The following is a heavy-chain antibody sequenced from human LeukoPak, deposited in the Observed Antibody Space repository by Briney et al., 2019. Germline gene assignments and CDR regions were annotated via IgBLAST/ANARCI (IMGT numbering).Heavy chain of an antibody. Sequence: PSETLSLTCGVSGGSISSGDYSWSWIRQPPGKGLEWIGYIYYSGSTNYNPSLKSRVTISVDTSKNQFSLKLSSVTAADTAVYYCARVRGGNCDYWGQGTLVTVSS. V-gene: IGHV4-61*08. D-gene: IGHD2-15*01. CDR2: IYYSGST. J-gene: IGHJ4*02. CDR3: ARVRGGNCDY. CDR1: GGSISSGDYS.